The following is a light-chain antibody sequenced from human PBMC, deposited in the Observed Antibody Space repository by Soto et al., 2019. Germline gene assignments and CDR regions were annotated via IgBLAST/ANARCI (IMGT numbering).Light chain of an antibody. CDR3: VLYMGSGIWV. V-gene: IGLV8-61*01. Sequence: QTVVTQEPSFSVSPGGTVTLTCGLSSDSVSTSYYPSWYQQTPGQAPRTLIYNTNTRSSGVPDRFSGSILGNKAALTITGAQADDESDYYCVLYMGSGIWVFGGGTNSPS. CDR1: SDSVSTSYY. CDR2: NTN. J-gene: IGLJ3*02.